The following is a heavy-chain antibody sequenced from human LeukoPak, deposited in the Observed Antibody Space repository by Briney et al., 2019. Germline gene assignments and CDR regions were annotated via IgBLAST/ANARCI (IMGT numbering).Heavy chain of an antibody. CDR1: GYTFTSYG. CDR3: ARSEFQWELRGWFDP. J-gene: IGHJ5*02. V-gene: IGHV1-18*01. D-gene: IGHD1-26*01. Sequence: ASVKVSCTASGYTFTSYGISWVRQAPGQGLEWMGWISAYNGNTNYAQKLQGRVTMTTDTSTSTAYMELRSLRSDDTAVYYCARSEFQWELRGWFDPWGQGTLVTVSS. CDR2: ISAYNGNT.